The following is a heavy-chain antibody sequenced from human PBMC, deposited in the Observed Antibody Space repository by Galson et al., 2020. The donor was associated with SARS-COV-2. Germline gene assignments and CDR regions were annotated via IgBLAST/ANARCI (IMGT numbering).Heavy chain of an antibody. V-gene: IGHV4-38-2*01. D-gene: IGHD2-8*02. Sequence: SETLSLTCAVSGFSVTRGHFWAGTRRPQGRGWEWIGTFYKMGTPTSIRPPRSQSSIPFTTSSNLLSLRLRSVTAADTGVYYCARHAAECSGGICTHHYFAAMDVWGQGTTVIVSS. CDR2: FYKMGTP. CDR3: ARHAAECSGGICTHHYFAAMDV. CDR1: GFSVTRGH. J-gene: IGHJ6*02.